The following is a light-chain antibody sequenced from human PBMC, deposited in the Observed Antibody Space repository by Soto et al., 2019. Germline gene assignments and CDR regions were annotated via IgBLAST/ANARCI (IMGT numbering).Light chain of an antibody. CDR2: WAS. CDR1: RSILYSSNNKNY. CDR3: QQYFTTPLT. Sequence: DIVMTQSPDSLAVSLGERATFNCKSSRSILYSSNNKNYLAWYQQQPGQPPKLLVYWASTRESGVPDRFSGSGSGTDFTLTISSLQAEDVAVYYCQQYFTTPLTFGGGTMVEIK. V-gene: IGKV4-1*01. J-gene: IGKJ4*01.